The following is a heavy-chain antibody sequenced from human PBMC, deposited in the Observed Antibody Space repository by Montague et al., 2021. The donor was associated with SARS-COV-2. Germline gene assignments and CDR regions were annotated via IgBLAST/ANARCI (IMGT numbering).Heavy chain of an antibody. CDR1: GGAISTYF. D-gene: IGHD3-3*01. J-gene: IGHJ4*02. CDR2: IFYNEGT. CDR3: ARLRQLYNSHSGFDS. V-gene: IGHV4-59*01. Sequence: SETLSLTCTVSGGAISTYFWSWIRQPPGKGLEWIGYIFYNEGTNSNPSLKSRITISVDTSKNQFSLRLTSVTAADTAIYYCARLRQLYNSHSGFDSWGQGILVTVSS.